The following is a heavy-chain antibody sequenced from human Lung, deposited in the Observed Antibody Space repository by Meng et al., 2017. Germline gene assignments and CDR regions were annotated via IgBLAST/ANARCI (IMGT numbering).Heavy chain of an antibody. D-gene: IGHD3-16*02. CDR1: DASINNGDYY. Sequence: SETLSLTCTVSDASINNGDYYWSWIRQPAGKGLEWIGRIYTTGDTNYNPSLKNRVTISIDTSKNQFSLKLTSVTAADTAVYYCAKEGYDARLVLGEFSLVGYGMDVWGQGTTVTVSS. J-gene: IGHJ6*02. V-gene: IGHV4-61*02. CDR3: AKEGYDARLVLGEFSLVGYGMDV. CDR2: IYTTGDT.